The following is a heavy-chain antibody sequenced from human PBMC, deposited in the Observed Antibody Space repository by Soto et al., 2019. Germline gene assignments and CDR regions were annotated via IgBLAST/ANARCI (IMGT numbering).Heavy chain of an antibody. J-gene: IGHJ6*02. CDR1: GDSVRNQY. CDR2: IYRSGST. D-gene: IGHD2-21*02. Sequence: PSETLSLTCTVSGDSVRNQYWSWIRRPPGRGLEWIGYIYRSGSTKYNPSLKSRLTISVDTSKNQFSLKLSSVTAADTAVYYCARGVTRGMDVWGQGTTVTVSS. CDR3: ARGVTRGMDV. V-gene: IGHV4-59*02.